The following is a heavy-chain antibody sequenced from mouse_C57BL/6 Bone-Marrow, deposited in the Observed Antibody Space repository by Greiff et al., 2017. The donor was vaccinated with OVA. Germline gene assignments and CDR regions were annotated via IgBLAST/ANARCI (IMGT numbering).Heavy chain of an antibody. J-gene: IGHJ2*01. D-gene: IGHD2-13*01. V-gene: IGHV1-52*01. CDR2: IDTSDSET. CDR1: GYTFTSYW. Sequence: VQLKQSGAELVRPGSSVKLSCKASGYTFTSYWMHWVKQRPIQGLEWIGNIDTSDSETHYNQKFKDKATLTVDKSSSTAYMQLSRLTSEDSAVYYCARERGDSYYCDYWGQGTTLTVSS. CDR3: ARERGDSYYCDY.